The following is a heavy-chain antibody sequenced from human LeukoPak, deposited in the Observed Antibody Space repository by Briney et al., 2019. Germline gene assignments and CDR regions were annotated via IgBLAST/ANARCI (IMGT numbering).Heavy chain of an antibody. J-gene: IGHJ4*02. Sequence: SETLSLTCTVSGGSISSSSYYWGWIRQPPGKGLEWIGSIYYSGSTYYNPSLKSRVTISVDTSKSQFSLKLSSVTAADTAVYYCARDTYYYDSSGYFDYWGQGTLVTVSS. CDR3: ARDTYYYDSSGYFDY. D-gene: IGHD3-22*01. CDR1: GGSISSSSYY. CDR2: IYYSGST. V-gene: IGHV4-39*07.